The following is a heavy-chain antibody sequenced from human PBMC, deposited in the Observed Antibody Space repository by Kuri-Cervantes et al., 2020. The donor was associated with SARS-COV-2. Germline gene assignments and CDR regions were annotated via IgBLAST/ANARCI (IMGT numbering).Heavy chain of an antibody. CDR2: IYYSGST. CDR3: ATEGLAPYHF. Sequence: ESLKISCTVSGGSISSSSYYWGWIRQPPGKGLEWIGSIYYSGSTNYNPSLKSRVTISVDTSKNQFSLKLSSVTAADTAVYYCATEGLAPYHFWGQGTLVTVSS. J-gene: IGHJ4*02. D-gene: IGHD3-16*01. V-gene: IGHV4-39*07. CDR1: GGSISSSSYY.